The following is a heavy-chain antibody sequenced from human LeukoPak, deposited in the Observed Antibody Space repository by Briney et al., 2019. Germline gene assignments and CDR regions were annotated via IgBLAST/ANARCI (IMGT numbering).Heavy chain of an antibody. CDR3: AKGGAVAGNYYYYMDV. D-gene: IGHD6-19*01. J-gene: IGHJ6*03. CDR1: GFTFSSYA. CDR2: ISSSGTAT. V-gene: IGHV3-23*01. Sequence: GGSLRLSCAASGFTFSSYAMSWVRQAPGKGLEWVSTISSSGTATYYADSVKGRFTISRDNSKNTLYLQMNSLRAEDTAVYYCAKGGAVAGNYYYYMDVWGKGTTVAVSS.